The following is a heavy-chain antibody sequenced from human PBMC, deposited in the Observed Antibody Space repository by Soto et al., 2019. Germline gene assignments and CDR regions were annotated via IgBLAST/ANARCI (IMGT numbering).Heavy chain of an antibody. V-gene: IGHV3-23*01. J-gene: IGHJ4*02. CDR3: ANGIAPVVTSKGIDY. CDR1: GFPFSSYA. Sequence: GGSLRLSCAASGFPFSSYAMTWVRQAPGKGLEWVSAISGSGSSTYSADSVKGRFTVSRDNSKNTQYLQMDSLRVEDTAVYFCANGIAPVVTSKGIDYWGQGTLVTVSS. CDR2: ISGSGSST. D-gene: IGHD6-13*01.